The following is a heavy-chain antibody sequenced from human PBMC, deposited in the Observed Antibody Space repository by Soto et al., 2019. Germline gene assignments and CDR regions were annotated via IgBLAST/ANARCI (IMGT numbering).Heavy chain of an antibody. CDR1: GFNFGRHA. V-gene: IGHV3-64D*08. Sequence: HPGGSLRLSCSASGFNFGRHAMHWARQSPGKGLEYVSTVRSNGESIHYADSVKGRFTVSRDNSNSTLDLQMTSLKLEDSAVYYCVKGFGRPDHSRPRSNVAFFWGQGALVTVS. CDR2: VRSNGESI. D-gene: IGHD3-16*01. J-gene: IGHJ4*02. CDR3: VKGFGRPDHSRPRSNVAFF.